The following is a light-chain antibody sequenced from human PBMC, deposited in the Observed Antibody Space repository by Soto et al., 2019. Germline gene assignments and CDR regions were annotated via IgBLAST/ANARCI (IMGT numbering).Light chain of an antibody. Sequence: QLVLTQPPSASGSPGQSVTISCTGTSSDVGIYNYVSWYQQHPGKAPKLMIYEVSKRPSGVPDRFSGSKSGNTASLTVSGLQAEDEADYYCSSYGGSNNLLFGGGTKLTVL. CDR1: SSDVGIYNY. V-gene: IGLV2-8*01. J-gene: IGLJ3*02. CDR2: EVS. CDR3: SSYGGSNNLL.